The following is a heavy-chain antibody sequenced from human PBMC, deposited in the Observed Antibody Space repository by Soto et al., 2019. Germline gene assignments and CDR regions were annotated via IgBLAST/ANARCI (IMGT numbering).Heavy chain of an antibody. CDR1: GGSFSGYY. J-gene: IGHJ2*01. CDR2: INHSGST. V-gene: IGHV4-34*01. CDR3: ARFPRPTVNTFRYWYSDL. D-gene: IGHD4-17*01. Sequence: QVQLQQWGAGLLKPSETLSLTCAVYGGSFSGYYWSWIRQPPGKGLEWIGEINHSGSTNYNPSLKNRVNISVNTFNNQLSLKLRSVTAADTAVYYCARFPRPTVNTFRYWYSDLWGRGTLVTVSS.